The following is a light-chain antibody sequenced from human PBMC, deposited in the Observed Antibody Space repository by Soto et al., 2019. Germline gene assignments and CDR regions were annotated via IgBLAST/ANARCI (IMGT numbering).Light chain of an antibody. J-gene: IGKJ1*01. CDR3: QQYNNWPQT. CDR2: WAS. V-gene: IGKV4-1*01. Sequence: DVVMTPSPNSLPVSLGGRASITCRASQSVLYSSNNENYLAWYQQKPGHPPKVLIYWASTRKSGVPDRFSASESRTDFTLTISSLQSEDFAVYYCQQYNNWPQTFGQGTKVDIK. CDR1: QSVLYSSNNENY.